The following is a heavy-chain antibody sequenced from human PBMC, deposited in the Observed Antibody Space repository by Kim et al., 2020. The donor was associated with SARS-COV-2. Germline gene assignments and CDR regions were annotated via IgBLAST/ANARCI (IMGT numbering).Heavy chain of an antibody. CDR3: AREDFWSGEVGY. J-gene: IGHJ4*02. D-gene: IGHD3-3*01. V-gene: IGHV3-21*01. Sequence: YYAASVKGRFTISRDNAKTSLYLQMNSLRAEDTAVYYCAREDFWSGEVGYWGQGTLVTVSS.